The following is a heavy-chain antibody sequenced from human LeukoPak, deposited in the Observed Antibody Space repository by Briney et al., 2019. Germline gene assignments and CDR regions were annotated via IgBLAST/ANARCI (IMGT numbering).Heavy chain of an antibody. CDR1: GFTFNSNS. J-gene: IGHJ4*02. CDR3: AREAIFGVVRQYFFDC. CDR2: ISSSSDTI. D-gene: IGHD3-3*01. Sequence: GGSLRLSCAASGFTFNSNSMNWVRQAPGKGLEWVSHISSSSDTIYYADSVKGRFTISRDNAKNSLYLQMNSLRDEDTAVYYCAREAIFGVVRQYFFDCWGQGTLVTVSS. V-gene: IGHV3-48*02.